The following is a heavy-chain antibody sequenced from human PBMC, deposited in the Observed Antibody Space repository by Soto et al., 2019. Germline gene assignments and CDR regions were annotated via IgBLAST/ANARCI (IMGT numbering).Heavy chain of an antibody. Sequence: VGSLRLSCAASGFTFSSYGMHWVRQAPGKGLEWVAVIWYDGSNKYYADSVKGRFTISRDNSKNTLYLQMNSLRAEDTAVYYCARPRASGYSYGYGGGAFDIWGQGTMVTVSS. CDR3: ARPRASGYSYGYGGGAFDI. V-gene: IGHV3-33*01. CDR1: GFTFSSYG. J-gene: IGHJ3*02. CDR2: IWYDGSNK. D-gene: IGHD5-18*01.